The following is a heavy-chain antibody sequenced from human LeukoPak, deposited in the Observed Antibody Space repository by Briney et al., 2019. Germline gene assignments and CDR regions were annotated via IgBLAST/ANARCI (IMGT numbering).Heavy chain of an antibody. CDR3: ASSCRSGYYYYGMDV. D-gene: IGHD6-6*01. V-gene: IGHV1-69*06. J-gene: IGHJ6*04. CDR2: IIPIFGTA. CDR1: GGTFSSYA. Sequence: ASVNVSCNASGGTFSSYAISWVRQAPGQGLEWMGGIIPIFGTANYAQKFQGRVTITADKSTSTAYMELSSLRSEDTAVYYCASSCRSGYYYYGMDVWGKGTTVTVSS.